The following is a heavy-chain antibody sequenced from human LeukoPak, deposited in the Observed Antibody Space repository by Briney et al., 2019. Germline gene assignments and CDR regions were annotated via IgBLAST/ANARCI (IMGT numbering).Heavy chain of an antibody. CDR2: IYSDNT. Sequence: GGSLRLSCAASGFTVSSNYMSWVRQAPGKGLEWVSFIYSDNTHYSDSVKGRFTISRDNSKNTLYLQMNSLRAEDTAVYYCARRAGAYSHPYDYWGQGTLVTVSS. CDR3: ARRAGAYSHPYDY. CDR1: GFTVSSNY. V-gene: IGHV3-53*01. D-gene: IGHD4/OR15-4a*01. J-gene: IGHJ4*02.